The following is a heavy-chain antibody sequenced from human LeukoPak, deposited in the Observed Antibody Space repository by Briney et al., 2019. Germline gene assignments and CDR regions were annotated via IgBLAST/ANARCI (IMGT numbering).Heavy chain of an antibody. CDR3: ARGQYYDYVWGN. Sequence: GASVKVSCKASGYTFTSYDIDWVRQATGQGLEWMGWMNPNSGNTGYAQKFQGRVTMTRNTSISTAYMELSSLRSEDTAVYYCARGQYYDYVWGNWGQGTMVTVSS. CDR2: MNPNSGNT. D-gene: IGHD3-16*01. CDR1: GYTFTSYD. V-gene: IGHV1-8*01. J-gene: IGHJ3*01.